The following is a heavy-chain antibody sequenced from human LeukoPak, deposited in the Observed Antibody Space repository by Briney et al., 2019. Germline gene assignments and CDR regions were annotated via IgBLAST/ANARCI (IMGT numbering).Heavy chain of an antibody. V-gene: IGHV4-39*01. Sequence: KPSETLSLTCTVSGGSITSSASCWGWIRQPPGKGLEWIASIYYSGGTYYNPPLKSRVTISVDTSKNQLSLRLSSLTAADTAVYYCARHEYSGSYYGLFWFDPWGQGTLVTVSS. D-gene: IGHD1-26*01. J-gene: IGHJ5*02. CDR2: IYYSGGT. CDR1: GGSITSSASC. CDR3: ARHEYSGSYYGLFWFDP.